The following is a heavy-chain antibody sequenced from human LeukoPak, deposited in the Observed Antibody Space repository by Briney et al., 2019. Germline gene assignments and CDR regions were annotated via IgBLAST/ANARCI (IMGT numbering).Heavy chain of an antibody. CDR1: GYTFTGYY. Sequence: WASVKVSCKASGYTFTGYYMHWVRQAPGQRLEWMGWINAGNGNTKYSQEFQGRVTITRDTSASTAYMELSSLRSEDMAVYYCARATGTLNWFDPWGQGTLVTVSS. V-gene: IGHV1-3*03. CDR2: INAGNGNT. J-gene: IGHJ5*02. D-gene: IGHD3-10*01. CDR3: ARATGTLNWFDP.